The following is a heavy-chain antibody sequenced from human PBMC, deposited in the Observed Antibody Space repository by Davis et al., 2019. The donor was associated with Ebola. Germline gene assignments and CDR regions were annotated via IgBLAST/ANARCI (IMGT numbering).Heavy chain of an antibody. CDR3: ARVGGMTTLIYDY. CDR1: GFTFSSYA. D-gene: IGHD4-17*01. CDR2: ISYDGSNK. Sequence: PGGSLRLSCEASGFTFSSYAMHWVRQAPGKGLEWVALISYDGSNKYYADSVKGRFTISRDNSKNTLSLQMNSLRAEDTAVYYCARVGGMTTLIYDYWGQGTLVTVSS. J-gene: IGHJ4*02. V-gene: IGHV3-30*04.